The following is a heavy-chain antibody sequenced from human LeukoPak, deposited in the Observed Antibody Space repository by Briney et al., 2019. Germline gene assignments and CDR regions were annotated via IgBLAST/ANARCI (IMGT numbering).Heavy chain of an antibody. D-gene: IGHD3-10*01. Sequence: GGSLRLSCAASGFIFSDSGMHWVRQAPGKGLEWVALISYDGSNKYYADPVKGRFTISRDNSKNTLYLQMNSLRAEDTAVYYCAKDSSMVRGVILNWFDPWGQGTLVTVSS. V-gene: IGHV3-30*18. J-gene: IGHJ5*02. CDR1: GFIFSDSG. CDR3: AKDSSMVRGVILNWFDP. CDR2: ISYDGSNK.